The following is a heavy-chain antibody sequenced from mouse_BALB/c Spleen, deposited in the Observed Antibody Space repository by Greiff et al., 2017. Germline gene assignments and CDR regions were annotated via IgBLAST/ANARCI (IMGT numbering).Heavy chain of an antibody. J-gene: IGHJ3*01. V-gene: IGHV5-6-5*01. CDR2: ISSGGST. Sequence: EVQGVESGGGLVKPGGSLKLSCAASGFTFSSYAMSWVRQTPEKRLEWVASISSGGSTYYPDSVKGRFTISRDNARNILYLQMSSLRSEDTALYYCARVGGDYDPFAYWGQGTLVTVSA. D-gene: IGHD2-4*01. CDR1: GFTFSSYA. CDR3: ARVGGDYDPFAY.